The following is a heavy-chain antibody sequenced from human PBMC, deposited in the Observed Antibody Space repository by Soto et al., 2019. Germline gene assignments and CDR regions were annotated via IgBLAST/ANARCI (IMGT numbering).Heavy chain of an antibody. Sequence: EVQLVESGGGLIQPGGSLRLSCAASGFTVSSSYMSWVRQAPGKGLEWVSVIYSGGSTYYADSVKGRFTISRDNSKNTLYLQMNSLRAEDTAVYYCASSPSLYSYGYGDWGQGTLVTVSS. CDR2: IYSGGST. V-gene: IGHV3-53*01. J-gene: IGHJ4*02. D-gene: IGHD5-18*01. CDR3: ASSPSLYSYGYGD. CDR1: GFTVSSSY.